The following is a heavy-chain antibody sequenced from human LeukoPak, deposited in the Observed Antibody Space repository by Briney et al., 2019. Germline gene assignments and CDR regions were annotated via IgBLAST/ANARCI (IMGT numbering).Heavy chain of an antibody. CDR3: AGGRITIFGVVPRHHYYYMDV. J-gene: IGHJ6*03. D-gene: IGHD3-3*01. V-gene: IGHV4-4*07. Sequence: SETLSLTCTVSGGSISSYYWSWIRQPAGKGLEWIGRIYTSGSTNYNPSLKSRVTISVDKSKNQFSLKLSSVTAADTAVYYCAGGRITIFGVVPRHHYYYMDVWGKGTTVTVSS. CDR2: IYTSGST. CDR1: GGSISSYY.